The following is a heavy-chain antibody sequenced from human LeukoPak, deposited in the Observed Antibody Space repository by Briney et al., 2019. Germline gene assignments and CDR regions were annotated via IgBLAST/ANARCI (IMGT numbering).Heavy chain of an antibody. D-gene: IGHD3-22*01. CDR3: ARAVEITMIVVVSHFDY. CDR1: GGSISSGDYY. V-gene: IGHV4-30-4*01. CDR2: IYYSGST. J-gene: IGHJ4*02. Sequence: PSETLSLTCTVSGGSISSGDYYWSWIRQPPGKGLEWIGYIYYSGSTYYNPSLKSRVTISVDTSKYQFSLKLSSVTAADTAVYYCARAVEITMIVVVSHFDYWGQGTLVTVSS.